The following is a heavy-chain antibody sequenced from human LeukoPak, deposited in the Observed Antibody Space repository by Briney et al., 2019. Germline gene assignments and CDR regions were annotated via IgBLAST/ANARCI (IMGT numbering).Heavy chain of an antibody. D-gene: IGHD3-22*01. CDR2: ISSSSSYI. Sequence: GGSLRLSCAASGFTFSSYSMNWVRQAPGKGLEWVSSISSSSSYIYYADSVKGRFTISRDNAKNSLYLQMNSLRSEATAVYYCARDPGDYYDRSGYYLPPLDYWGQGTLVTVSS. CDR1: GFTFSSYS. J-gene: IGHJ4*02. CDR3: ARDPGDYYDRSGYYLPPLDY. V-gene: IGHV3-21*01.